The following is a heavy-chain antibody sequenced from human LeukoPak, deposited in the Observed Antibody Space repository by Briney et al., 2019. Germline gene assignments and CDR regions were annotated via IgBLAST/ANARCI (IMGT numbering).Heavy chain of an antibody. J-gene: IGHJ4*02. Sequence: GGSLRLSCAASGFTFSSYTMNWIRQAPGKGLEWVSSITSDSRYIFYADSVKGRFTISRDNAKNSLYLQMNSLRAEDTAVYYCARDGGRKDDYWGQGTLVTVSS. CDR2: ITSDSRYI. V-gene: IGHV3-21*01. CDR1: GFTFSSYT. D-gene: IGHD2-15*01. CDR3: ARDGGRKDDY.